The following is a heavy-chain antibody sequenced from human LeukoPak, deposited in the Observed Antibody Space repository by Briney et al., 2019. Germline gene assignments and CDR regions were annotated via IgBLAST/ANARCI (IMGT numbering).Heavy chain of an antibody. Sequence: GGSLRLSCAASGFTFSSYWMHWVRQAPGKGLEWVSSISSSSSYIYYADSVKGRFTISRDNAKNSLYLQMNSLRAEDTAVYYCARDLVAARPYYFDYWGQGTLVTVSS. D-gene: IGHD6-6*01. CDR1: GFTFSSYW. V-gene: IGHV3-21*01. CDR2: ISSSSSYI. CDR3: ARDLVAARPYYFDY. J-gene: IGHJ4*02.